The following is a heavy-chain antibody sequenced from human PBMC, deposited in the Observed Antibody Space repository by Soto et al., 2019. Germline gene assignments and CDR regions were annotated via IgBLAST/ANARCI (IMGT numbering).Heavy chain of an antibody. CDR2: ISSSSSTI. CDR3: ARDHCSSTSCMDYYYYGMDV. D-gene: IGHD2-2*01. V-gene: IGHV3-48*02. Sequence: EVQLVESGGGLVQPGGSLRLSCAASGFTFSSYSMNWVRQAPGKGLEWVSYISSSSSTIYYADSVKGRFTISRDNAKKSLYLQMNSLRDEDKAVYYGARDHCSSTSCMDYYYYGMDVWGQGTTVTVSS. J-gene: IGHJ6*02. CDR1: GFTFSSYS.